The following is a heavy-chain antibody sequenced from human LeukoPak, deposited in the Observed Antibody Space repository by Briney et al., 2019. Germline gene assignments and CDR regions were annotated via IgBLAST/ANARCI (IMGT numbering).Heavy chain of an antibody. D-gene: IGHD1-26*01. CDR1: VDSGLTRW. CDR3: ASAAGWEFAY. Sequence: PGGSLRLSCVASVDSGLTRWMSWVRQAPGKGLEWVATIKEDGNEKHYADSVKGRFTISRDNGKSSLYLQMSSLRVEDTAVYYCASAAGWEFAYRGQGTLVTVSS. CDR2: IKEDGNEK. V-gene: IGHV3-7*01. J-gene: IGHJ4*02.